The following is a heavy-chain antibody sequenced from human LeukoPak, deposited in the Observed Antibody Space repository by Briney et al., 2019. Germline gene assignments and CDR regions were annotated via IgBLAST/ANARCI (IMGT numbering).Heavy chain of an antibody. CDR2: TNSDGKTT. CDR1: GFTFSSYW. J-gene: IGHJ4*02. CDR3: AKGAGFLEPGYFDY. V-gene: IGHV3-74*01. D-gene: IGHD3-3*01. Sequence: GGSLRLSCAASGFTFSSYWMHWVRQAPGKGLVWVSRTNSDGKTTRYADSVKGRFTISRDNSKNTLYLQMNSLRAEDTAVYYCAKGAGFLEPGYFDYWGQGTLVTVSS.